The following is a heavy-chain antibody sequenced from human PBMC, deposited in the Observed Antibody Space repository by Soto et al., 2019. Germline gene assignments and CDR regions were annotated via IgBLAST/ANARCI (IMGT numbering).Heavy chain of an antibody. V-gene: IGHV4-59*01. D-gene: IGHD3-22*01. Sequence: SETLSLTCTVSGGFISSYYWSWIRQSPGKGLEWLGYIHHSGSTNYNPSLKSRVTMSVDTSRNQFSLKLSSVTAADTAVYYCARSIDSSGYYFSNCWGQGTLVTVSS. CDR1: GGFISSYY. CDR3: ARSIDSSGYYFSNC. J-gene: IGHJ4*02. CDR2: IHHSGST.